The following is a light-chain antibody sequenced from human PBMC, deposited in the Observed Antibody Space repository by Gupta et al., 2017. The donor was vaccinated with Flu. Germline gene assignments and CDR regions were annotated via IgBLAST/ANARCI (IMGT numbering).Light chain of an antibody. Sequence: ELVLTPSPGTLSLSPGERATLSCRASQSVCSSYLAWYQQKPGQAPRLLIYGASSSATGVPDRFRGSGSGTXFTLTIXSLEPEDFAVYYCQQDCSSPRTFGXGTKVEIK. CDR3: QQDCSSPRT. J-gene: IGKJ1*01. V-gene: IGKV3-20*01. CDR2: GAS. CDR1: QSVCSSY.